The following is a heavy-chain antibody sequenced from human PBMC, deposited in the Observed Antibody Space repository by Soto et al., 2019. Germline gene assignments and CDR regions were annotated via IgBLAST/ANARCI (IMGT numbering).Heavy chain of an antibody. Sequence: GESLKISCKGSGYTFTDYWIGWVRQLPGKGLEWMGIIYPGDSDTRYSPSFQGRFTISRDNAKQSLYLQMNSLRAEDTAIYYCAYDSRDDGLDVWGQGTTVTVSS. V-gene: IGHV5-51*01. CDR3: AYDSRDDGLDV. D-gene: IGHD3-22*01. J-gene: IGHJ6*02. CDR1: GYTFTDYW. CDR2: IYPGDSDT.